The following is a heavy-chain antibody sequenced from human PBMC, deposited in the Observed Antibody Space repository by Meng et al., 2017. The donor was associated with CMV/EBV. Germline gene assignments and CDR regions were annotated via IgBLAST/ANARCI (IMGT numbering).Heavy chain of an antibody. CDR3: ARGPEVDYGDYVGLDY. Sequence: QGQRQGSAPGLVKPSAPLFLTCTVAGGSISSYYWSWIRQPAGKGLEWIGRIYTSGSTNYNPSLKSRVTMSVDTSKNQFSLKLSSVTAADTAVYYCARGPEVDYGDYVGLDYWGQGTLVTVSS. V-gene: IGHV4-4*07. CDR1: GGSISSYY. D-gene: IGHD4-17*01. J-gene: IGHJ4*02. CDR2: IYTSGST.